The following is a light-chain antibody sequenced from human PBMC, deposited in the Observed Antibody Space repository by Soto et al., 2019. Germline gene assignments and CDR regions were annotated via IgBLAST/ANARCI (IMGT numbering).Light chain of an antibody. CDR2: GAS. CDR1: QSVSSSY. J-gene: IGKJ5*01. V-gene: IGKV3-20*01. Sequence: EIVLTQSPDTLSLSPGEGATLSCRASQSVSSSYLARYQQKPGQAPKLLIYGASSRATGIPDRFSGRGSGTDFTPTISRLEPEDFAVFYCQQYENSTTFGQGTRLEIE. CDR3: QQYENSTT.